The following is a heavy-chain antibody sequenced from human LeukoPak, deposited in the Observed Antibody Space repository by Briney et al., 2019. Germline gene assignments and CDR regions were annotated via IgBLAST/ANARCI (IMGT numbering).Heavy chain of an antibody. V-gene: IGHV1-18*01. D-gene: IGHD3-9*01. CDR2: ISGYNGNT. Sequence: ASVKVSCKTSGFTFSSYGISWLRQAPGQGLEWMGWISGYNGNTNYALKVQGRVTMTTDTSTSTAYMELRSLRSDDTAVYYCARDLSSWLHDYWGQGTLVTVSS. J-gene: IGHJ4*02. CDR1: GFTFSSYG. CDR3: ARDLSSWLHDY.